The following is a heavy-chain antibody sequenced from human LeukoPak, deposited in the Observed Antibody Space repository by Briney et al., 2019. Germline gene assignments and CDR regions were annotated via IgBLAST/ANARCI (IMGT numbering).Heavy chain of an antibody. Sequence: PGGSLRLSCAASGFTFSDYYMSWIRQAPGKGLEWVSYISTSGSTIYYADSVKGRFTISRDNAKNSLSLQMNSLRAEDTAVYYCARDLNSGYDAFDIWGQGTMVTVSS. CDR3: ARDLNSGYDAFDI. V-gene: IGHV3-11*01. D-gene: IGHD5-12*01. CDR2: ISTSGSTI. J-gene: IGHJ3*02. CDR1: GFTFSDYY.